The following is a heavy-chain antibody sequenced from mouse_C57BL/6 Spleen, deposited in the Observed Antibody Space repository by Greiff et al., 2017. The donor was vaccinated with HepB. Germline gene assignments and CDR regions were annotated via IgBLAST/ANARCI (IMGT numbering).Heavy chain of an antibody. CDR3: ARQNYYGSSSYFDY. J-gene: IGHJ2*01. Sequence: EVQLVESGGDLVKPGGSLKLSCAASGFTFSSYGMSWVRQTPDKRLEWVATISSGGSYTYYPDSVKGRFTISRDNAKNTLYLQMSSLKSEDTAMYYCARQNYYGSSSYFDYWGQGTTLTVSS. CDR1: GFTFSSYG. CDR2: ISSGGSYT. D-gene: IGHD1-1*01. V-gene: IGHV5-6*01.